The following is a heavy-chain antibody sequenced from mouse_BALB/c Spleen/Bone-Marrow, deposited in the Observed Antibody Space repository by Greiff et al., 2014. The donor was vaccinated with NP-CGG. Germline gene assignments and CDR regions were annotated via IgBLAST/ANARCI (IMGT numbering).Heavy chain of an antibody. CDR3: TREGYYGSSPAWFAY. J-gene: IGHJ3*01. CDR2: IDPETGGT. D-gene: IGHD1-1*01. CDR1: GYTFTDYE. V-gene: IGHV1-15*01. Sequence: VQGVESGAELVRPGASVTLSCKASGYTFTDYEMHWVKQTPVHGLEWIGAIDPETGGTAYNQKFKGKATLTADKSSSTAYMELRSLTSEDSAVYYCTREGYYGSSPAWFAYWGQGTLVTVSA.